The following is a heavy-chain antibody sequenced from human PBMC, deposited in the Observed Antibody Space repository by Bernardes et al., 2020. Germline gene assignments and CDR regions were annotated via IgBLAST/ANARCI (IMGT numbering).Heavy chain of an antibody. CDR2: INPSGGST. CDR3: ARVTPRRAVAGAFDY. D-gene: IGHD6-19*01. Sequence: ASVKASCKASGYTFTSYYMHWVRQAPGQGLEWMGIINPSGGSTSYAQKFQGRVTMTRDTSTSTVYMELSSLRSEDTAVYYCARVTPRRAVAGAFDYWGQGTLVTVSS. J-gene: IGHJ4*02. V-gene: IGHV1-46*01. CDR1: GYTFTSYY.